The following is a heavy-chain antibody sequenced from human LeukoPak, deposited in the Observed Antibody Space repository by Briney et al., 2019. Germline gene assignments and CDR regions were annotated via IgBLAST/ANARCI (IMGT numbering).Heavy chain of an antibody. CDR1: GYTFTSYG. Sequence: ASVKVSCKASGYTFTSYGISWVRQAPGQGLEWMGWISAYNGNTHYAQKLQGRVTITRDTSASTAYMELSSLRSEDMAVYYCARGPITRRDTAMVYFDYWGQGTLVTVSS. CDR2: ISAYNGNT. V-gene: IGHV1-18*03. J-gene: IGHJ4*02. D-gene: IGHD5-18*01. CDR3: ARGPITRRDTAMVYFDY.